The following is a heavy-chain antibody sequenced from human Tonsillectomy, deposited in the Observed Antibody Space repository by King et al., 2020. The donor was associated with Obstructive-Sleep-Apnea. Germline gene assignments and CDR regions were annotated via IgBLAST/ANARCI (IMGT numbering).Heavy chain of an antibody. Sequence: QLQESGSGLVKPSQTLSLTCAVSGGSISSGGYSWGWIRQPPGKGLEWIGYIYHGGSTYYNPSLKSRLTISADRSKNQFSLKLNSVTAADTAVYYCARSMQQLADNWFDPWGQGTLVTVSS. V-gene: IGHV4-30-2*01. CDR1: GGSISSGGYS. J-gene: IGHJ5*02. CDR3: ARSMQQLADNWFDP. D-gene: IGHD6-13*01. CDR2: IYHGGST.